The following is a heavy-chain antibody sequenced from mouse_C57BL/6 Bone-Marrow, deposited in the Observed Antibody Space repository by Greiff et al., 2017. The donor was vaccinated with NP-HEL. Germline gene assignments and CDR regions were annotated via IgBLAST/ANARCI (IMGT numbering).Heavy chain of an antibody. Sequence: EVQLQQSGPELVKPGASVKISCKASGYTFTDYYMNWVKQSHGKSLEWIGDINPNNGGTSYNQKFKGKATLTVDKSSSTAYMELRSLTSEDSAVYYCARYYKGAYWGQGTLVTVSA. D-gene: IGHD2-12*01. CDR1: GYTFTDYY. CDR2: INPNNGGT. V-gene: IGHV1-26*01. CDR3: ARYYKGAY. J-gene: IGHJ3*01.